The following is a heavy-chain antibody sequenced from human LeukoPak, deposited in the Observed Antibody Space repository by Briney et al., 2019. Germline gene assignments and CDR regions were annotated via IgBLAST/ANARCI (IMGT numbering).Heavy chain of an antibody. V-gene: IGHV1-69*13. D-gene: IGHD6-6*01. J-gene: IGHJ4*02. CDR1: GGTFISYA. Sequence: SVKVSCKAPGGTFISYAISWVRQAPGQGLEWMGGIIPIFGTANYAQKFQGRVTITADESTSTAYMELSSLRSEDTAVYYCASSYSSSSRVFDYWGQGTLVTVSS. CDR3: ASSYSSSSRVFDY. CDR2: IIPIFGTA.